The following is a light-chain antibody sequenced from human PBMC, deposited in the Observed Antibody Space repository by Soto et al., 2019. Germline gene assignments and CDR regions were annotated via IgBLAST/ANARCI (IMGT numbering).Light chain of an antibody. Sequence: DIQMTQSPSSLSASVGDRVTITCQASQDITYFLNWYQQKPGKAPKLLIYDASNLESGVPSRFSGSQSGSHFTFPISSLQPEDFATYYCQQYDDFPGTFGQGTRLEI. V-gene: IGKV1-33*01. CDR1: QDITYF. CDR3: QQYDDFPGT. CDR2: DAS. J-gene: IGKJ5*01.